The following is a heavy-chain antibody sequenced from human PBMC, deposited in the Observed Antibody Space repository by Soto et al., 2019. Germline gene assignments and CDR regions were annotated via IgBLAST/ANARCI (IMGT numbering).Heavy chain of an antibody. D-gene: IGHD3-22*01. J-gene: IGHJ4*02. CDR2: INPNSGGT. CDR1: GYTFTGYY. CDR3: ARGPYYYDSSGYKLYLDY. V-gene: IGHV1-2*04. Sequence: ASVKVSCKASGYTFTGYYMHWVRQAPGQGLEWMGWINPNSGGTNYAQKFQGWVTMTRDTSISTAYMELSRLRSDDTAVYYCARGPYYYDSSGYKLYLDYWGQG.